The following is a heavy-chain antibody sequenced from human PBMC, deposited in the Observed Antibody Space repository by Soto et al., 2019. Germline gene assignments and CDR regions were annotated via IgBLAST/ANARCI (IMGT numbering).Heavy chain of an antibody. CDR2: INHSGST. CDR1: GGSFSGYY. D-gene: IGHD2-2*01. CDR3: ARLPTDIVVVPAAMTKGGGDY. V-gene: IGHV4-34*01. Sequence: QVQLQQWGAGLLKPSETLSLTCAVYGGSFSGYYWSWIRQPPGKGLEWIGEINHSGSTNYNPSLKSRVTISVDPSKNQFSLKLSSVTAADTAVYYCARLPTDIVVVPAAMTKGGGDYWGQGTLVTVSS. J-gene: IGHJ4*02.